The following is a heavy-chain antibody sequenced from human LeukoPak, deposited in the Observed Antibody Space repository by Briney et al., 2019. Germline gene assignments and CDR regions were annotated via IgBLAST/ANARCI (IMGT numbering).Heavy chain of an antibody. CDR1: GGSISSGGYS. V-gene: IGHV4-30-2*01. CDR2: IYHSGST. J-gene: IGHJ5*02. Sequence: PSQTLSLTCAVSGGSISSGGYSWSWIRQPPGKGLEWIGYIYHSGSTYYNPSLKSRVTISVDRSKNQFSLKLSSVTAADTAVYYCARAWYSGSVQPPFDPWGQGTLVTVSS. D-gene: IGHD1-26*01. CDR3: ARAWYSGSVQPPFDP.